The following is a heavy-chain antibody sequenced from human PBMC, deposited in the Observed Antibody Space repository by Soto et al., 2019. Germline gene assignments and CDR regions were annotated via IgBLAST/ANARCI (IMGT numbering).Heavy chain of an antibody. J-gene: IGHJ4*02. CDR2: IKSKTDGGTT. V-gene: IGHV3-15*07. D-gene: IGHD3-9*01. Sequence: PGGSLRLSCAASGLTFSNAWMNWVRQAPGKGLEWVARIKSKTDGGTTDYAAPVKGRFTISRDDSKNTLFLQMNSLKTEDTAVYYCTTSILTGYFRWSIFDYWGQGNLVTVSS. CDR1: GLTFSNAW. CDR3: TTSILTGYFRWSIFDY.